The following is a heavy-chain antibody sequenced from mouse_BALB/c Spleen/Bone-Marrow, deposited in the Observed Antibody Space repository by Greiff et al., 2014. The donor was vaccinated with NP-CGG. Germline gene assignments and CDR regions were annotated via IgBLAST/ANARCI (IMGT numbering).Heavy chain of an antibody. CDR1: GYSFTSYW. Sequence: QVQLQQSRAELVKPGASVKLSCKASGYSFTSYWMHWVQQRPGQGLEWIGEISPSNGRSNYNEKFKSKATLTVDKSSSTDYMQLSGMTSEDAAVYNCKRAELRRGGYALDYWGLGTSVTVSS. D-gene: IGHD2-12*01. J-gene: IGHJ4*01. CDR3: KRAELRRGGYALDY. CDR2: ISPSNGRS. V-gene: IGHV1S81*02.